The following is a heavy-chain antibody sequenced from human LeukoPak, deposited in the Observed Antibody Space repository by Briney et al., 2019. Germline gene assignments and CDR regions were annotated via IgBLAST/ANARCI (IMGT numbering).Heavy chain of an antibody. CDR3: ARGHRPSSYRLMGRSCWFDP. Sequence: NPSETLSLTCAVYGGSFSGYYWSWIRQPPGKGLEWIGEINHSGSTNYNPSLKSRVTISVDTSKNQFSLKLSSVTAADTAVYYCARGHRPSSYRLMGRSCWFDPWGQGTLVTVSS. CDR2: INHSGST. CDR1: GGSFSGYY. J-gene: IGHJ5*02. D-gene: IGHD3-16*02. V-gene: IGHV4-34*01.